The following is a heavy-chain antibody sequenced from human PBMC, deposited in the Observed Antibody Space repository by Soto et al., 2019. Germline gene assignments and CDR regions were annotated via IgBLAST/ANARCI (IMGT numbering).Heavy chain of an antibody. CDR1: GGSISSGGYY. CDR3: ARDKGVRGVIQNWFDP. J-gene: IGHJ5*02. Sequence: QVQLQESGPGLVKPSQTLSLTCTVSGGSISSGGYYWSWIRQHPGKGLEWIGYIYYSGSTYSNPSLKSRVTISVDTSKNQFSLKLSSVTAADTAVYYCARDKGVRGVIQNWFDPWGQGTLVTVSS. D-gene: IGHD3-10*01. CDR2: IYYSGST. V-gene: IGHV4-31*03.